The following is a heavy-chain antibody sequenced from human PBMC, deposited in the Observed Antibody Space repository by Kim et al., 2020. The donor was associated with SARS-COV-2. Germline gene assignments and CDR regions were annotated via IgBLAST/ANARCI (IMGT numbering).Heavy chain of an antibody. CDR3: ARGGSDYARSHDY. D-gene: IGHD2-2*01. V-gene: IGHV3-74*01. Sequence: GGSLRLSCAASGFTFNRHWMHWVRQAPGKGLMWISRINTDGSVTDYVDPVKGRFTISRDNAKNTLFLQMHSLRVEDTAVYYCARGGSDYARSHDYWGQGTLVTVSS. CDR1: GFTFNRHW. J-gene: IGHJ4*02. CDR2: INTDGSVT.